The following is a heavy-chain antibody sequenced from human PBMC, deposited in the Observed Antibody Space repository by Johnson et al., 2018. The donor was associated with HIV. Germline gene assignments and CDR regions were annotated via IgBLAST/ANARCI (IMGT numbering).Heavy chain of an antibody. CDR2: IYSGGST. V-gene: IGHV3-66*02. J-gene: IGHJ3*02. CDR1: GFTVSSNY. D-gene: IGHD2-8*02. CDR3: ARDLVRASHAFDI. Sequence: VQLVESGGGLVQPGGSLRLSCAASGFTVSSNYMSWVRQAPGKGLEWLSVIYSGGSTYYADSVKGRFTISRDNSKNTLYLQMNSLRAEDTSVYYCARDLVRASHAFDIWGQGTMVTVSS.